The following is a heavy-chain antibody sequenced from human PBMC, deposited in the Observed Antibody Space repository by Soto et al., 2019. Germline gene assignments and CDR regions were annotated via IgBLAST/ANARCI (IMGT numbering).Heavy chain of an antibody. CDR2: FDPEDGET. CDR3: ATFGYSSSRTTFAY. J-gene: IGHJ4*02. D-gene: IGHD6-13*01. V-gene: IGHV1-24*01. Sequence: ASVKVSCKVSGYTLTELSMHWVRQAPGKGLEWMGGFDPEDGETIYAQKFQGRVTMTEDTSTDTAYMELSSLRSEDTAVYYCATFGYSSSRTTFAYWGQGTLVTVSS. CDR1: GYTLTELS.